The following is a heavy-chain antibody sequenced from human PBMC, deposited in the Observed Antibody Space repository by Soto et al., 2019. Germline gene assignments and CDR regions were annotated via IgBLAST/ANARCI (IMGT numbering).Heavy chain of an antibody. J-gene: IGHJ5*02. CDR3: AKEWSNLGSNWYDSKSPFDR. D-gene: IGHD6-13*01. CDR1: GYTFTSYY. CDR2: INPSGDST. V-gene: IGHV1-46*01. Sequence: RASVKVSCKASGYTFTSYYMHWVRQAPGQGLEWMGIINPSGDSTTYAQKFQGRVTMTRDTSTSTVYMELSSLRSDDTAVYFCAKEWSNLGSNWYDSKSPFDRWGQGTLVTVSS.